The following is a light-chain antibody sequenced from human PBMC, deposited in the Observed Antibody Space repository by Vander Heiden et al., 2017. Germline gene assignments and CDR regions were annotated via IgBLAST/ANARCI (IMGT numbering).Light chain of an antibody. CDR2: DAT. J-gene: IGKJ1*01. CDR1: QSSSSW. CDR3: QRYNRYSRT. Sequence: DIQMTQSPSTLSASVGDRVTITCRASQSSSSWLAWYQQKPGKAPELLIYDATSLQSGVPSRFSGSGSGTYFSLTISSLQSDDFATYCCQRYNRYSRTFGQGTKVEIK. V-gene: IGKV1-5*01.